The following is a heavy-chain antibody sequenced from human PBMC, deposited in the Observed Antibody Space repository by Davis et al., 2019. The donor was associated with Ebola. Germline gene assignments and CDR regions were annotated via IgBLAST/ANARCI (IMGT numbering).Heavy chain of an antibody. CDR3: ARAVRYPVVVTRSSRKYYFDY. CDR1: GYTYISYY. D-gene: IGHD2-15*01. Sequence: ASVKVSCKASGYTYISYYLHWVRQAPGQGLEWMGTIYPTGGDTSYAQKFQGRVTMTRDTSTSTFYMELSSLSSEDTAVYYCARAVRYPVVVTRSSRKYYFDYWGQGILVTVSS. J-gene: IGHJ4*02. CDR2: IYPTGGDT. V-gene: IGHV1-46*01.